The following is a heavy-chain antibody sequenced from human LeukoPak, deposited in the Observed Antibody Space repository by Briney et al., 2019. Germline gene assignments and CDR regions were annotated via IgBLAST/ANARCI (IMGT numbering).Heavy chain of an antibody. CDR2: IYYSGST. Sequence: SETLSLTCTVSGGPISSGDYYWSWIRQPPGKGLEWIGYIYYSGSTYYNPSLKSRVTISVDTSKNQFSLKLSSVTAADTAVYYCARDGGGGEDYYYYYMDVWGKGTTVTVSS. D-gene: IGHD2-21*01. J-gene: IGHJ6*03. CDR1: GGPISSGDYY. CDR3: ARDGGGGEDYYYYYMDV. V-gene: IGHV4-30-4*08.